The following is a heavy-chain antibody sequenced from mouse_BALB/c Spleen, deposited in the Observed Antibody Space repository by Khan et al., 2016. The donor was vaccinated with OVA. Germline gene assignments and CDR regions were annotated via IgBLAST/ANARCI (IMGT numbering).Heavy chain of an antibody. J-gene: IGHJ3*01. CDR1: GYTFTTYW. CDR3: TRLGTTRGWFAY. Sequence: QVQLQQSGAELAKPGALVKMSCKASGYTFTTYWMHWVKQRPGQGLEWIGYINPSTGYTEYNQKFKDKATLTADKSSSTAYMQLSSLTSEDSAVYSCTRLGTTRGWFAYWGQGTLVTVSA. CDR2: INPSTGYT. D-gene: IGHD2-14*01. V-gene: IGHV1-7*01.